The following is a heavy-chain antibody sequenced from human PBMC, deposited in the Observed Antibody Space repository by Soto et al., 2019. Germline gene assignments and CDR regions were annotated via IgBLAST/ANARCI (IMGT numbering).Heavy chain of an antibody. V-gene: IGHV3-74*01. CDR1: GFTFSTFW. J-gene: IGHJ4*02. Sequence: EVQLVESGGGLVQPGGSLRLSCEASGFTFSTFWMHWVRQAPGKGLVWVSRINSDGSSTYYADSVKGRVTISRDNAKNTLYLHLSSLRPKDTAVYYCARDFEYWGQGTLVTVSS. CDR3: ARDFEY. CDR2: INSDGSST.